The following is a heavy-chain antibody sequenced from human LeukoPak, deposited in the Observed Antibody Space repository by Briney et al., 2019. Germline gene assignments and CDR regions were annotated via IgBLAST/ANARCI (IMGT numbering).Heavy chain of an antibody. D-gene: IGHD1-7*01. CDR3: ARDNYAGANWFDP. CDR1: GGTFSSYA. Sequence: SVKVSCKASGGTFSSYAISWVRQAPGQGLEWMGGIIPIFGTANYAQKFQGRVTITTDESTSTAYMELSSLRSEDTAVYYCARDNYAGANWFDPWGQGTLVSVPS. V-gene: IGHV1-69*05. J-gene: IGHJ5*02. CDR2: IIPIFGTA.